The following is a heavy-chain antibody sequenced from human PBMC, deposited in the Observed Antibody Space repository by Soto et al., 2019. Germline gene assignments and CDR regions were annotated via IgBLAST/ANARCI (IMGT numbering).Heavy chain of an antibody. D-gene: IGHD6-13*01. CDR1: GYTFTSYA. CDR3: ARSSGSSWMFYCFDP. CDR2: ISAYNGNT. V-gene: IGHV1-18*01. Sequence: QVQLVQSGAEVKKPGASVKVSCKASGYTFTSYAISWVRQAPGQGLEWMGWISAYNGNTNYAQKLQGRVTMTTDTSTSTAYTELRSPRSDDAAVYYCARSSGSSWMFYCFDPWGQGALVTVSS. J-gene: IGHJ5*02.